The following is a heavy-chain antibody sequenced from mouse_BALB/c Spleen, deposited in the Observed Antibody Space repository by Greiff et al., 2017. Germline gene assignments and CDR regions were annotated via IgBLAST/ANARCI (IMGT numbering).Heavy chain of an antibody. Sequence: DVKLVESGGDLVKPGGSLKLSCAASGFTFSSYGMSWVRQTPDKRLEWVATISSGGSYTYYPDSVKGRFTISRDNAKNTLYLQMSSLKSEDTAMYYCARGGDEYAMDYWGQGTSVTVSS. CDR3: ARGGDEYAMDY. V-gene: IGHV5-6*02. CDR2: ISSGGSYT. J-gene: IGHJ4*01. CDR1: GFTFSSYG.